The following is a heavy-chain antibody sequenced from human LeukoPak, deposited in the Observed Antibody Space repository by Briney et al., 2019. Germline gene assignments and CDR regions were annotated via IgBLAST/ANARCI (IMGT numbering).Heavy chain of an antibody. D-gene: IGHD1-26*01. J-gene: IGHJ4*02. CDR3: ARPYSGSYSAFDY. V-gene: IGHV3-11*04. CDR2: ISSRSSTI. CDR1: GFSFSDYY. Sequence: GGSLRLSCAASGFSFSDYYMSWIRQAPGKGLEWLSYISSRSSTIYYADSVKGRFTISRDNAKNSLYLQMNSLRDEDTAVYYCARPYSGSYSAFDYWGQGTLVTVSS.